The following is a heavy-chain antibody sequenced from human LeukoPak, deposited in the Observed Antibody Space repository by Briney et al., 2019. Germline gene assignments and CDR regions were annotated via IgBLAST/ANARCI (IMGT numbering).Heavy chain of an antibody. J-gene: IGHJ4*02. V-gene: IGHV3-48*03. D-gene: IGHD1-14*01. CDR1: GFTFSSYE. CDR2: ISGSGSTI. Sequence: GGSLRLSCAASGFTFSSYEMNWVRQAPGKGLEWVSYISGSGSTIYYADSVKGRFTISRDNSKNTLYLQMNSLRVEDTAVYFCARGMGPESSDYFDHWGQGTLVTVSS. CDR3: ARGMGPESSDYFDH.